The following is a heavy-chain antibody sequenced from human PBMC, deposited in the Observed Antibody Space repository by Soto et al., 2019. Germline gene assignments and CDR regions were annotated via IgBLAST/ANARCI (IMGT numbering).Heavy chain of an antibody. V-gene: IGHV1-3*01. CDR3: ARDIVATRYYFDY. Sequence: ASVKVSCKASGYTFTSYAMHWARQAPGQRLEWMGWINAGNGNTKYSQKFQGRVTITRDTSASTAYMELSSLRSEDTAVYYCARDIVATRYYFDYWGQGTLVTVSS. J-gene: IGHJ4*02. D-gene: IGHD5-12*01. CDR2: INAGNGNT. CDR1: GYTFTSYA.